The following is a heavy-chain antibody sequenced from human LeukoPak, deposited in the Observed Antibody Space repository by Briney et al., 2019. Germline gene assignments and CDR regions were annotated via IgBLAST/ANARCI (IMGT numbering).Heavy chain of an antibody. CDR3: ARETNDWNFDY. D-gene: IGHD1-1*01. CDR1: GYTFTSYY. V-gene: IGHV1-46*01. J-gene: IGHJ4*02. Sequence: ASVKVSCKAPGYTFTSYYMHWVRQAPGQGLEWMGVINPSGGSTSYAQKFQGRVTMTRDTSTSTVYMEVSSLRSEDTAVYYCARETNDWNFDYWGQGTLVTVSS. CDR2: INPSGGST.